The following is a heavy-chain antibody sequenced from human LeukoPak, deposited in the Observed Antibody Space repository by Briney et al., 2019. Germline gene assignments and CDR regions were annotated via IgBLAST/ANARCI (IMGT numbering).Heavy chain of an antibody. D-gene: IGHD5-18*01. CDR3: ARVGYSYGYSAY. CDR1: GGSFRGYY. CDR2: INHSGST. J-gene: IGHJ4*02. Sequence: SETLSLTCAVYGGSFRGYYWSWIRQPPGKGLEWIGEINHSGSTNYNPSLKSRVTISVDTSKNQFSLKLSSVTAADTAVYYCARVGYSYGYSAYWGQGTLVTVSS. V-gene: IGHV4-34*01.